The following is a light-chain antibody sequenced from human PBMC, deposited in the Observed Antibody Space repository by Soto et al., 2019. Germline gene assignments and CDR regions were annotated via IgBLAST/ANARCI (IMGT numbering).Light chain of an antibody. J-gene: IGKJ2*01. CDR2: GAS. V-gene: IGKV3-20*01. CDR3: QQYGSTPLYT. CDR1: QSVSSSY. Sequence: PGERATLSCRASQSVSSSYLAWYQQKPGQAPRLLIYGASSRAAGIPDRFSGSWSGTDFTLTISRLEPEDFAVYYCQQYGSTPLYTFGQGTKLEIK.